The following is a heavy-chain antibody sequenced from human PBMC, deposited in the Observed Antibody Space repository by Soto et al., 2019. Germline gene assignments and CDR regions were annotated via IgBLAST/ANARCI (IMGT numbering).Heavy chain of an antibody. Sequence: QVQLVESGGGVVQPGRSLRLSCAASGFTFSSYGMHWVRQAPGKGLEWVAVISYDGSNKYYADSVKGRFTIPRDNSKNTLYLQMNSLRAEDTAVYYCAKDFISNYYYYYGMDVWGQGTTVTVSS. V-gene: IGHV3-30*18. J-gene: IGHJ6*02. CDR2: ISYDGSNK. CDR1: GFTFSSYG. D-gene: IGHD3-16*02. CDR3: AKDFISNYYYYYGMDV.